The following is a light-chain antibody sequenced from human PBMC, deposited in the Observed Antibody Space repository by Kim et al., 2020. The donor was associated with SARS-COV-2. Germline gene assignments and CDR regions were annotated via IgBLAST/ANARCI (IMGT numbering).Light chain of an antibody. CDR1: QSVSGR. CDR2: RTS. Sequence: ASVGERVPITCRARQSVSGRLNWDQQIPGKAPHLLIYRTSTVQTGVPPRFSGSASGTDFTLTINTLQPEDFATYYCQQSYNFPRRFGQGTKVDIK. V-gene: IGKV1-39*01. J-gene: IGKJ1*01. CDR3: QQSYNFPRR.